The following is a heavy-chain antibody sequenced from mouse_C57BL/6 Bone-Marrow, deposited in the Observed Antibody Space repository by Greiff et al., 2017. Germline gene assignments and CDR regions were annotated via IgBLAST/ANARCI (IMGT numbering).Heavy chain of an antibody. J-gene: IGHJ2*01. Sequence: QVQLQQPGAELVRPGASVKMSCKASGYTFTSYSMHWVKQRPGQGLEWIGYINPSSGYTKYNQKFKGKATLTADKSSSTAYMQLSSLTSEDSAVYDCARGDYYGSGDDWGQGTTLTVSA. CDR2: INPSSGYT. CDR3: ARGDYYGSGDD. D-gene: IGHD1-1*01. V-gene: IGHV1-4*01. CDR1: GYTFTSYS.